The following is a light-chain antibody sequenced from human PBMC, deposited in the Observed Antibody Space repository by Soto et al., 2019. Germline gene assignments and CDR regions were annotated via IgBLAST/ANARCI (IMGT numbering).Light chain of an antibody. V-gene: IGKV2-28*01. CDR3: MQSLQTPPWT. CDR2: LPS. CDR1: QSLLQTNGYTY. Sequence: DIVMSQTPLSLTVTPGEPASISCRSSQSLLQTNGYTYLDCYLQKPGQPPQLFIXLPSIRASGVPDRFSGSGSGTEFTLKISKVEAEDVGVYYCMQSLQTPPWTFGPGTKVDIK. J-gene: IGKJ1*01.